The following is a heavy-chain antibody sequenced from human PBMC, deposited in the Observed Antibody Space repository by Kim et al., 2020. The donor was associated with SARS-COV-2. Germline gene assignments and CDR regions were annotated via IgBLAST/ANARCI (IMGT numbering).Heavy chain of an antibody. Sequence: GGSLRLSCAASGFTFSSYAMHWVRQAPGKGLEWVAVISYDGSNKYYADSVKGRFTISRDNSKNTLYLQMNSLRAEDTAVYYCARDKLYYYGSGSSSFDYWGQGTLVTVSS. V-gene: IGHV3-30-3*01. CDR3: ARDKLYYYGSGSSSFDY. J-gene: IGHJ4*02. CDR2: ISYDGSNK. D-gene: IGHD3-10*01. CDR1: GFTFSSYA.